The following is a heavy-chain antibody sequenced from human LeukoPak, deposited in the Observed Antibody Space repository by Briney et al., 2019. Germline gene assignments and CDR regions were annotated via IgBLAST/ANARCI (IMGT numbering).Heavy chain of an antibody. CDR3: ARDGTVGATSWFDP. J-gene: IGHJ5*02. V-gene: IGHV3-33*01. Sequence: PGRSLRLSCAASRFTFSSYGMHWVRQAPGKGLEWVAVIWYDGSNKYYADSVKGRFTISRDNSKNTLYLQMNSLRAEDTAVYYCARDGTVGATSWFDPWGQGTLVTVSS. CDR2: IWYDGSNK. D-gene: IGHD1-26*01. CDR1: RFTFSSYG.